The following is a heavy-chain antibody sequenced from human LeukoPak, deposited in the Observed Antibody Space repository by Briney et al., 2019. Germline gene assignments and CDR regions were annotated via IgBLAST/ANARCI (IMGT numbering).Heavy chain of an antibody. J-gene: IGHJ6*03. Sequence: SETLSLTCTVSGGSISSSSYYWGWIRQPPGKGLEWIGYIYYTGSTDYNPSLKSRITLSVDTSKNQFSLKLSSVTAADTAVYYCAKYYDFWSGYFYMDVWGKGTTVTVSS. V-gene: IGHV4-61*05. CDR2: IYYTGST. CDR1: GGSISSSSYY. CDR3: AKYYDFWSGYFYMDV. D-gene: IGHD3-3*01.